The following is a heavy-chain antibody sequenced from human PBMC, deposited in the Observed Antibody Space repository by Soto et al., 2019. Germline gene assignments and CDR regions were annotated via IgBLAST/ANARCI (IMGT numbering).Heavy chain of an antibody. CDR3: ARYRREAVAGYTLDN. CDR2: VYNSGST. Sequence: NPSETLSHTCTVSGGSISSNYWTWIRQPPGKGLEWIGYVYNSGSTNYNPSLKSRVTISEDTSKSQFSLKVNSMTAADTAVYYCARYRREAVAGYTLDNWGQGILVTVSS. CDR1: GGSISSNY. D-gene: IGHD6-13*01. V-gene: IGHV4-59*01. J-gene: IGHJ4*02.